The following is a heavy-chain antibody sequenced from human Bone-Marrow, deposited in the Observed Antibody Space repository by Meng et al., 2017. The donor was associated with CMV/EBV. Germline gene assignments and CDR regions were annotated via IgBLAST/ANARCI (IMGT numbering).Heavy chain of an antibody. CDR3: AKEIQHLLRFLEWSPMDV. Sequence: GGSLRLSSAASGSTLSSYWMSWVRQAPGKGLEWVANIKQDGSEKYYVDSVKGQFTISRDNAKNSLYLQMNSLRAEDIALDYCAKEIQHLLRFLEWSPMDVWGQGTTVTVSS. V-gene: IGHV3-7*03. CDR1: GSTLSSYW. D-gene: IGHD3-3*01. J-gene: IGHJ6*02. CDR2: IKQDGSEK.